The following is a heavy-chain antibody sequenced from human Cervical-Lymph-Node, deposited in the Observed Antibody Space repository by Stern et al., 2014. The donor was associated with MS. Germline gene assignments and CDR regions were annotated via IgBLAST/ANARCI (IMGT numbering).Heavy chain of an antibody. CDR1: GFTFSSHA. J-gene: IGHJ6*02. Sequence: VQLVESGGGVVQPGRSLRLSCAASGFTFSSHAMHWVRQAPGKGLEWVAVISFDSREKYYSDSVKGRFTISRDNSGDTLNLQVNSLRGEDTAVYYCAREGTNFGVAPYNYGMDVWGQGTTVTV. D-gene: IGHD3-3*01. CDR2: ISFDSREK. CDR3: AREGTNFGVAPYNYGMDV. V-gene: IGHV3-30*01.